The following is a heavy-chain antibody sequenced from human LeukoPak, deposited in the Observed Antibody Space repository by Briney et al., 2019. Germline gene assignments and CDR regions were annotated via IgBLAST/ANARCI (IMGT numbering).Heavy chain of an antibody. J-gene: IGHJ4*02. Sequence: SETLSLTCAVYGGSFSGYYWSWIRQPPGKGLEWIGEINHSGSTTYNPPLKSRVTISVDTSKNQFSLKLSSVTAADTAVYYCARGKGITIFGVPRYFDYWGQGTLVTVST. V-gene: IGHV4-34*01. CDR3: ARGKGITIFGVPRYFDY. CDR2: INHSGST. CDR1: GGSFSGYY. D-gene: IGHD3-3*01.